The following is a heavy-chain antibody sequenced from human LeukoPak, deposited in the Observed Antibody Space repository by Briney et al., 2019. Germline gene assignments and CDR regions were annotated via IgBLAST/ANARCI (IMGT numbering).Heavy chain of an antibody. D-gene: IGHD5-24*01. Sequence: SETLSLTCTVSGGSISSYYWSWIRQPPGKGLEWLGYIYYSGSTNYNPSLKSRVTISVNTSKNQFSLKMSSVTAADTAVYYCARARDGHINNWFDPWGQGTLVIVSS. CDR3: ARARDGHINNWFDP. V-gene: IGHV4-59*01. J-gene: IGHJ5*02. CDR2: IYYSGST. CDR1: GGSISSYY.